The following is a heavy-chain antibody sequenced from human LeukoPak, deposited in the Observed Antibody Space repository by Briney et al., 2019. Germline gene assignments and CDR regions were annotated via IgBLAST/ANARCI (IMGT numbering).Heavy chain of an antibody. J-gene: IGHJ6*02. Sequence: SVKVSCKASGGTFSSYAIIWVRQAPGQGLEWMGRIIPILGIANYAQKFQGRVTITADKSTSTAYMELSSLRSEDTAVYYCASMVRGALYYGMDVWGQGTTVTVSS. CDR3: ASMVRGALYYGMDV. CDR2: IIPILGIA. D-gene: IGHD3-10*01. CDR1: GGTFSSYA. V-gene: IGHV1-69*04.